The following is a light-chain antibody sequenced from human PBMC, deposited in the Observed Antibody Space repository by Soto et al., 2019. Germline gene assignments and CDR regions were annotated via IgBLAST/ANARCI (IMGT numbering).Light chain of an antibody. J-gene: IGLJ2*01. V-gene: IGLV1-40*01. CDR3: QSYDSSLSVYVV. CDR2: GNS. Sequence: QSVLTQPPSVSGAPGQRVTIPCTGSSSNIGAGYDVHWYQQLPGTAPKLLIYGNSNRPSGVPDRFSGSKSGTSASLAITGLQAEDEADYYCQSYDSSLSVYVVFGGGTKVTVL. CDR1: SSNIGAGYD.